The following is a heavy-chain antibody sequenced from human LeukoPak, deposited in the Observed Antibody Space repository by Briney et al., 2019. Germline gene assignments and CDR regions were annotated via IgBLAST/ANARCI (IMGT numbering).Heavy chain of an antibody. D-gene: IGHD2-2*01. J-gene: IGHJ4*02. CDR2: ISSSSSTI. V-gene: IGHV3-48*04. CDR3: ARTVPAASVSGDN. CDR1: GFTFSSYS. Sequence: GGSLRLSCAASGFTFSSYSMNWVRQAPGKGLEWVSYISSSSSTIYYADSVKGRFTISRDNAKNSLYLQMNSLRAEDTAVYYCARTVPAASVSGDNWGQGTLVTVSS.